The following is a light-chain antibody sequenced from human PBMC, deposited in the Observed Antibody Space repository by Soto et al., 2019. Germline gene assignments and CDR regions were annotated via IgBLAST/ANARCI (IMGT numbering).Light chain of an antibody. CDR1: QSVSSTY. J-gene: IGKJ5*01. CDR2: GAS. Sequence: VLTQSPGTLSLSPGERATLSCRASQSVSSTYLAWYQQKPGQAPRLLIYGASSRATGIPDRFSGSGSGTDFTLTISRLEPEDFAVYYCQQHGSSHPTTFGQGTRLEIK. CDR3: QQHGSSHPTT. V-gene: IGKV3-20*01.